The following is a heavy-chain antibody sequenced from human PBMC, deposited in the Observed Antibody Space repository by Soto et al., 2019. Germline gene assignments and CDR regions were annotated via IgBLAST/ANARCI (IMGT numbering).Heavy chain of an antibody. CDR1: GDSISYYY. J-gene: IGHJ4*02. Sequence: SETLPLTCTVSGDSISYYYWSWVRQPPAKGLEWIGYIYDSASTEYNPSLRSRVTMSVDTSKNQFSLKLSSVIAADTAVYYCARGYCSGTTCYPRTFDYWGQGALVTVSS. CDR2: IYDSAST. CDR3: ARGYCSGTTCYPRTFDY. V-gene: IGHV4-59*01. D-gene: IGHD2-2*01.